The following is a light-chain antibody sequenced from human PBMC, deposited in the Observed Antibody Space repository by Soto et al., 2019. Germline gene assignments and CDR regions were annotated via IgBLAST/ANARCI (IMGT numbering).Light chain of an antibody. V-gene: IGLV1-40*01. CDR2: GNT. CDR1: SSNIGSTYD. J-gene: IGLJ1*01. CDR3: QSYDDSLSGHYV. Sequence: QSVLTQPPSVSGAPGQRVTISCTGSSSNIGSTYDVQWYQQLPGTAPKLLIHGNTDRPSGVPDRFSGSKSGTSASLAITGLQAEDEADYYCQSYDDSLSGHYVFGTGTKLTVL.